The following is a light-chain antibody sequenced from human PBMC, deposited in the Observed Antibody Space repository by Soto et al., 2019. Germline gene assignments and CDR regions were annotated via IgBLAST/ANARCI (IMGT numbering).Light chain of an antibody. CDR2: WAS. Sequence: DIVMTQSPASLAVSLGERATINCKSSQSVLYSSNNKNYLAWYQKKAGQPPKLLIYWASTRESGVPDRFSGSGSGTDFTLTISSLQAEDLAVYYCQQYYSTPPYTFGQGTKLEIK. V-gene: IGKV4-1*01. CDR1: QSVLYSSNNKNY. J-gene: IGKJ2*01. CDR3: QQYYSTPPYT.